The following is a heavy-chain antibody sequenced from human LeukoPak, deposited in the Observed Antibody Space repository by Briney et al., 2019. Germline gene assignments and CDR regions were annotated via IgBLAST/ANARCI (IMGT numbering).Heavy chain of an antibody. D-gene: IGHD4-17*01. CDR2: IMPLFGTA. V-gene: IGHV1-69*05. CDR1: GGTFSSYA. J-gene: IGHJ5*02. Sequence: GSSVKVSCKASGGTFSSYAISWVRQAPGQGLEWLGGIMPLFGTAGYAQKFQGRVTITKDESTRTVNLELTSLTSDDTAVYYCARDVHGDYGSGWFDPWGQGALVSVSS. CDR3: ARDVHGDYGSGWFDP.